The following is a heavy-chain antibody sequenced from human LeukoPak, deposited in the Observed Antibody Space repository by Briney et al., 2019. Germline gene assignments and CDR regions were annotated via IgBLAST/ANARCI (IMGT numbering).Heavy chain of an antibody. CDR2: ISSSSSYI. CDR3: ARDFHYDYVWGRYRNNPIDY. D-gene: IGHD3-16*02. Sequence: GGSLRLSCAASGFTFSSYSMNWVRQAPGKGLEWVSSISSSSSYIYYADSVKGRFTISRDNAKNSLYLQMNSLRAEDTAVYYCARDFHYDYVWGRYRNNPIDYWGQGTLVTVSS. J-gene: IGHJ4*02. CDR1: GFTFSSYS. V-gene: IGHV3-21*01.